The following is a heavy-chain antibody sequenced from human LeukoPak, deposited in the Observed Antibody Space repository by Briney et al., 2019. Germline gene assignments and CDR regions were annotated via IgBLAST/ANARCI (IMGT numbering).Heavy chain of an antibody. CDR3: ARGGGIVVALYYYMDV. V-gene: IGHV3-30-3*01. CDR1: GFTFSTYT. CDR2: ISYDGSNK. D-gene: IGHD2-15*01. J-gene: IGHJ6*03. Sequence: GRSLRLSCAASGFTFSTYTMHWIRQAPGKGLEWLAVISYDGSNKYYADSVKGRFTISRDNSKNTLYLQMNSLRAEDTAVYYCARGGGIVVALYYYMDVWGKGTTVTVSS.